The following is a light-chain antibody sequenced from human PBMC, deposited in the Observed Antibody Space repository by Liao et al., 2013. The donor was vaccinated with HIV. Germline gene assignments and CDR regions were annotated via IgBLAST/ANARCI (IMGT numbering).Light chain of an antibody. CDR3: QAWDSTTAV. Sequence: SYVLTQPPSVSVAPGHTARITCAGDNIGGESVHWYQQKSGQAPILVIYYDTDRPSGIPERFSGSNSGNTATLSISRVEAGDEADYYCQAWDSTTAVFGSGTTVTVL. J-gene: IGLJ1*01. V-gene: IGLV3-21*01. CDR1: NIGGES. CDR2: YDT.